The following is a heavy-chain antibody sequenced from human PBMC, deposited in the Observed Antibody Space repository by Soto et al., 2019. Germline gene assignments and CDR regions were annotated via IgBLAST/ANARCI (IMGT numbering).Heavy chain of an antibody. D-gene: IGHD2-15*01. J-gene: IGHJ3*02. Sequence: SVKVSCQASGGTFRSYAISLVRQAPGHGPEWMGGIIPSFGTANYAQKFQGRVTITADKSTSTAYMELSSLRSEDTAVYYCARFKPALLGYCSGGSCTGNVFDIWGQGTMVTVSS. CDR3: ARFKPALLGYCSGGSCTGNVFDI. CDR2: IIPSFGTA. V-gene: IGHV1-69*06. CDR1: GGTFRSYA.